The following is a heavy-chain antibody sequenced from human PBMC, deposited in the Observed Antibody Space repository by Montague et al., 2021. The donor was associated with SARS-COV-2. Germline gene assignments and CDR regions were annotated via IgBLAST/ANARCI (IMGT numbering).Heavy chain of an antibody. CDR2: TYYRSKWYN. D-gene: IGHD2-2*01. CDR1: GDSVSSNLAT. CDR3: ARIPVGSKYYFDF. V-gene: IGHV6-1*01. Sequence: CAISGDSVSSNLATWNWIRQSPSRGLEWLGRTYYRSKWYNDYAESVESRITIDPDTSKHQFSLHLNSVTPEDTAVYYCARIPVGSKYYFDFWGQGTLVTVPS. J-gene: IGHJ4*02.